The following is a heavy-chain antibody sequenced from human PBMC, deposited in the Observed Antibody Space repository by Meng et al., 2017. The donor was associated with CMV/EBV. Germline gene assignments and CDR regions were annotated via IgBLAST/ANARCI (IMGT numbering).Heavy chain of an antibody. CDR3: ARTPPGHSSSRGAFDI. CDR1: GFTFSSYE. V-gene: IGHV3-48*03. D-gene: IGHD6-13*01. J-gene: IGHJ3*02. Sequence: GRSLRLSCAASGFTFSSYEMNWVRQAPGKGLEWVSYISSSGSTIYYADSVKGRFTISRDNAKNSLYLQMNSLRAEDTAVYYCARTPPGHSSSRGAFDIWGQGTMVTVSS. CDR2: ISSSGSTI.